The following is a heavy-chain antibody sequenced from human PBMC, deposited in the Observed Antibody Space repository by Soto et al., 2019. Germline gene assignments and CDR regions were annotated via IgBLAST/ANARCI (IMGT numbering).Heavy chain of an antibody. Sequence: GGSLRLSCVGSGFTFSDYEMNWVRQAPGKGLEWVSYIDSSGSGIYYADSMKGRFATFRDNAKNSLYLQMNSLRGEDTAVYYCAREELNCGGDCFVYWGQGTTVTVYS. V-gene: IGHV3-48*03. CDR2: IDSSGSGI. CDR1: GFTFSDYE. J-gene: IGHJ4*02. D-gene: IGHD2-21*01. CDR3: AREELNCGGDCFVY.